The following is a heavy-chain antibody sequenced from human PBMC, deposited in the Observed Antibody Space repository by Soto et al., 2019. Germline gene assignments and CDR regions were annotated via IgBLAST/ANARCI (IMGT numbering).Heavy chain of an antibody. J-gene: IGHJ4*02. Sequence: GASVKLSCKDSGYTFTSYDINWVRQATGQGLEWMGWMNPNSGNTGYAQKVQGRVTMTRNTSISTAYMELSSLRSEDTAVYYCARGHRMYYYGSGESSSNSFDYWGQGTLVTVSS. V-gene: IGHV1-8*01. CDR2: MNPNSGNT. CDR3: ARGHRMYYYGSGESSSNSFDY. CDR1: GYTFTSYD. D-gene: IGHD3-10*01.